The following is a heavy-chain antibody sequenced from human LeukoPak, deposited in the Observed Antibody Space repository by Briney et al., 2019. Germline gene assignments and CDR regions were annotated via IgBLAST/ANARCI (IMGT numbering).Heavy chain of an antibody. CDR2: ISGSGGST. Sequence: GGSLLLSCSASGFSFISYAMIWVRQAPGKGLEWVSVISGSGGSTYYADSVKGRFTSYRDNSKNTLNLQMNSLRAEDTAVYYCAKAGPRKDYEVDFWGQGTLVTVSS. V-gene: IGHV3-23*01. J-gene: IGHJ4*02. CDR3: AKAGPRKDYEVDF. CDR1: GFSFISYA. D-gene: IGHD4-17*01.